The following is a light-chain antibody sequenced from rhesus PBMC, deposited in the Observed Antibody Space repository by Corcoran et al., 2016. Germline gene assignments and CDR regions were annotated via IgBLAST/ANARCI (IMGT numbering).Light chain of an antibody. Sequence: DIQMTQSPSSLPASVGDTATITCQASQGISEYLAWYQQKPGKALKLLIYDASTLQSGVPSRFSGSGSGTEFTITISSMQPENFATYYCQQHNTYPLTFGGGTKVELK. CDR2: DAS. CDR3: QQHNTYPLT. J-gene: IGKJ4*01. V-gene: IGKV1-25*01. CDR1: QGISEY.